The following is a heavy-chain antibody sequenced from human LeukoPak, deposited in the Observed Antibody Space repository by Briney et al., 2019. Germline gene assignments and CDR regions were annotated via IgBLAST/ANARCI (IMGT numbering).Heavy chain of an antibody. CDR2: INPNSGGT. D-gene: IGHD3-10*01. CDR1: GYTFTGYY. J-gene: IGHJ4*02. CDR3: ARGLLIFYGSGSHLAEFDY. Sequence: ASVKVSCKASGYTFTGYYMHWVRQAPGQGLGWMGWINPNSGGTNYAQKFQGRVTMTRDTSISTAYMELSRLRSDDTAVYYCARGLLIFYGSGSHLAEFDYWGQGTLVTVSS. V-gene: IGHV1-2*02.